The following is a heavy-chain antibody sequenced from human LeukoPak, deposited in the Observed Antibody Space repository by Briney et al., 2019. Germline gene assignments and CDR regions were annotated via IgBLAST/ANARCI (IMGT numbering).Heavy chain of an antibody. Sequence: ASVKVSCKASGGTFSSYAISWVRQAPGQGLEWMGGIIPIFGTANYAQKFQGRVTITTDESTSTAYMELSSLRSEDTAVYYCARMSRLRFLEWLSPGAFDYWGQGTLVTVSS. CDR3: ARMSRLRFLEWLSPGAFDY. J-gene: IGHJ4*02. V-gene: IGHV1-69*05. CDR2: IIPIFGTA. D-gene: IGHD3-3*01. CDR1: GGTFSSYA.